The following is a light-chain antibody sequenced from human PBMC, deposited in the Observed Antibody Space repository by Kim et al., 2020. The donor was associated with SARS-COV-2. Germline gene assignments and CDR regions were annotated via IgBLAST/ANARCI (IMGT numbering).Light chain of an antibody. Sequence: EIVLTQSPGTLSLSPGERATLSCRASQSDSSSYLAWYQQKPGQAPRLHIYGASSRATGIPDRFSGSGSGTDFTLNISRLEPEDFAVYYCQQYGSSPYTFGQGTKLEI. CDR2: GAS. J-gene: IGKJ2*01. V-gene: IGKV3-20*01. CDR3: QQYGSSPYT. CDR1: QSDSSSY.